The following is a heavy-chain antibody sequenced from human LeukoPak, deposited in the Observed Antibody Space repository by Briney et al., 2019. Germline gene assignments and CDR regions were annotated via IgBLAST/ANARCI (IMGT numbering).Heavy chain of an antibody. V-gene: IGHV4-4*09. CDR2: THPSGNT. CDR3: ARKAPKKGWFDP. J-gene: IGHJ5*02. Sequence: KPSETLSLTCTVSGGSNNSYYWSWIRQPPGKGLEWIGYTHPSGNTNYSPSIKSRVTISIDMSRNQFSLKLSSVTAADTAVYYCARKAPKKGWFDPWGQGTLVTVSS. CDR1: GGSNNSYY.